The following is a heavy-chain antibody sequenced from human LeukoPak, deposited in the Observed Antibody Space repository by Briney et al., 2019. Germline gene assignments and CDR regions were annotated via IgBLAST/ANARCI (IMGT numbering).Heavy chain of an antibody. Sequence: SETLSLTCAVYGGSFSGYYWSWIRQPPGKGLEWIGEINHSGSTNYNPSLKSRVTISVDTSKNQFSLKLSSVTAADTAVYYCARARLRWPAAIIWGQGTLVTVSS. CDR3: ARARLRWPAAII. CDR2: INHSGST. V-gene: IGHV4-34*01. J-gene: IGHJ4*02. CDR1: GGSFSGYY. D-gene: IGHD2-2*01.